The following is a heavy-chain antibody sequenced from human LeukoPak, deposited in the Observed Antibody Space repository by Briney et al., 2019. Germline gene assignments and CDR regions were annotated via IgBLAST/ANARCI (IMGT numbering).Heavy chain of an antibody. J-gene: IGHJ3*02. Sequence: ASVKVSCKASGYTFTSYGISWVRQAPGQGLEWMGWISAYNGNKKYAQKFQGRVTMTTDTSTSTAYMEVRSLRSDDTAVYCCASPNAYSYGYVDARDAFDIWGQGTMVTVSS. CDR3: ASPNAYSYGYVDARDAFDI. V-gene: IGHV1-18*01. CDR1: GYTFTSYG. D-gene: IGHD5-18*01. CDR2: ISAYNGNK.